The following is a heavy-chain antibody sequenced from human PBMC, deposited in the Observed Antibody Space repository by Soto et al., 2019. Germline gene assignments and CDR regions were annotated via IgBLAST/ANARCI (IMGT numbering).Heavy chain of an antibody. V-gene: IGHV3-15*01. CDR2: IKSKTDGGTT. CDR3: TTAHPQLDYYYCMDV. Sequence: GGSLRLSCAASGFTFSNAWMSWVRQAPGKGLEWVGRIKSKTDGGTTDYAAPVEGRFTISSDNSKNTLYLRMNSLKTEDTAVYFCTTAHPQLDYYYCMDVWGQGTTVTVSS. J-gene: IGHJ6*02. CDR1: GFTFSNAW.